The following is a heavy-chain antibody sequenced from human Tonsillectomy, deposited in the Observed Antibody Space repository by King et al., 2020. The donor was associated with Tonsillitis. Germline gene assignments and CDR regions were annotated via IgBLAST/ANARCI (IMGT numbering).Heavy chain of an antibody. CDR3: ANPGLGPMIRGVTQSSWIMDV. D-gene: IGHD3-10*01. CDR1: GGSISSSGYY. V-gene: IGHV4-39*01. J-gene: IGHJ6*02. CDR2: INNSGRT. Sequence: LQLQESGPGLVKPSETLSLMCTVSGGSISSSGYYWGWIRQPPGKGLEWIGSINNSGRTSYNPSLKSRVTISVDTSKNQFSLNLTSVTAADTAVYYCANPGLGPMIRGVTQSSWIMDVWGQGTTVTVSS.